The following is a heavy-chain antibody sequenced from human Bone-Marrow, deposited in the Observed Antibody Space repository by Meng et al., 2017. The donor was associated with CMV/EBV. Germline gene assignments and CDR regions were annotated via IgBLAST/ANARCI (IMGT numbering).Heavy chain of an antibody. CDR1: GFTFANYG. CDR2: IWYDGTTK. Sequence: GESLKISCAASGFTFANYGMHWVRQAPGKGLEWVAAIWYDGTTKYYVDSVKGRFTISRDNSKNTLYLQMNSLRAEDSALYYCARGDGGYQLPWGYWGQGALVTVSS. J-gene: IGHJ4*02. CDR3: ARGDGGYQLPWGY. V-gene: IGHV3-33*01. D-gene: IGHD2-15*01.